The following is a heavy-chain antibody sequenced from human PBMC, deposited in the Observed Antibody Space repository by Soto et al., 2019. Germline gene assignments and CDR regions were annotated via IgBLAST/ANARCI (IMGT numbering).Heavy chain of an antibody. V-gene: IGHV4-59*01. CDR2: INYSGT. CDR1: GGSISSYY. J-gene: IGHJ4*02. Sequence: SETLSLTCTVSGGSISSYYWSWIRQPPGKGLEWIGYINYSGTNYNPSLKSRVTISLDTSKNQFSLKLSSVTAADTAVYYCARAAYCGGGCYYNFDHWGQGTLVTVSS. D-gene: IGHD2-21*02. CDR3: ARAAYCGGGCYYNFDH.